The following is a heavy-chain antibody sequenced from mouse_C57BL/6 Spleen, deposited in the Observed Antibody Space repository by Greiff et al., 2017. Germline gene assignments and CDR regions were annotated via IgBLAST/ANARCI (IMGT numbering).Heavy chain of an antibody. D-gene: IGHD1-1*01. CDR3: ARRGLLRGYFDV. J-gene: IGHJ1*03. V-gene: IGHV1-59*01. CDR2: IDPSDSYT. CDR1: GYTFTSYW. Sequence: VQLQQPGAELVRPGTSVKLSCKASGYTFTSYWMHWVKQRPGQGLEWIGVIDPSDSYTNYNQKFKGKATLTVDTSSSTAYMQLSSLTSEDSAVYYCARRGLLRGYFDVRGTGTTVTVSS.